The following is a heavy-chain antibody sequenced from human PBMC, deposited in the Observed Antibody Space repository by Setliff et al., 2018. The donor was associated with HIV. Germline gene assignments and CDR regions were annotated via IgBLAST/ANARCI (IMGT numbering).Heavy chain of an antibody. D-gene: IGHD6-19*01. CDR1: GGSISRGSYS. J-gene: IGHJ4*02. CDR3: ARLRQWLAFSDS. CDR2: ISYTGIT. Sequence: TLSLTCTVSGGSISRGSYSWGWIRQPPGKGLEWIGSISYTGITNYNPSLKSRVTISVDTSQNQFSLKLTSVTAADTAVYYCARLRQWLAFSDSWGQGTLVTVSS. V-gene: IGHV4-39*01.